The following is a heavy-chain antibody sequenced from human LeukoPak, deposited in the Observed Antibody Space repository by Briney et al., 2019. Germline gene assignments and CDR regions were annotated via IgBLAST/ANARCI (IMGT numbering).Heavy chain of an antibody. J-gene: IGHJ4*02. CDR3: ARYGITIVRGGRYYFDS. D-gene: IGHD3-10*01. CDR1: GGSISGYF. V-gene: IGHV4-59*08. Sequence: PSETLSLTCTVSGGSISGYFWSWIRQPLGKGLEWIGYIHYSGSTNYNPSLNSRVTISVDTSKNQFSLRLSSVTAADTAVYYCARYGITIVRGGRYYFDSWGQGTLVTVSS. CDR2: IHYSGST.